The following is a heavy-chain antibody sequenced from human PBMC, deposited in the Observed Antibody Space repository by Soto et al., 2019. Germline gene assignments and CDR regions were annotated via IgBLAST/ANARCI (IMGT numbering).Heavy chain of an antibody. D-gene: IGHD3-10*01. CDR2: MNPNSGNT. CDR1: GYTFTSDD. CDR3: ARGPLNYYGSGSYYNPLYYYYGMDV. J-gene: IGHJ6*02. V-gene: IGHV1-8*01. Sequence: QVQLVQSGAEVKKPGASVKVSCKASGYTFTSDDINWVRQATGQGLEWMGWMNPNSGNTGYAQKFQGRVTMTRNTSISTAYMELSSLRSEDTAVYYCARGPLNYYGSGSYYNPLYYYYGMDVWGQRTTVTVSS.